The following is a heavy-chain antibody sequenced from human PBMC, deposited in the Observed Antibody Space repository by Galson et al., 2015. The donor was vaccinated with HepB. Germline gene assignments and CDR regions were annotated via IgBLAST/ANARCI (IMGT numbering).Heavy chain of an antibody. V-gene: IGHV3-21*01. Sequence: SLRLSCAASGFTFSSYSMNWVRQAPGKGLEWVSSISSSSSYIYYADSVKGRFTISRDNAKNSLYLQMNGLRAEDTAVYYCARGAYGDYVFDYWGQGTLVTVSS. CDR2: ISSSSSYI. D-gene: IGHD4-17*01. J-gene: IGHJ4*02. CDR1: GFTFSSYS. CDR3: ARGAYGDYVFDY.